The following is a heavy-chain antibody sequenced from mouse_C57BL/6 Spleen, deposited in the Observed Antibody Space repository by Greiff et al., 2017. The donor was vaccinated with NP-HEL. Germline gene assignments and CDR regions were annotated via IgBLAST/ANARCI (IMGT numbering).Heavy chain of an antibody. CDR1: GYTFTDYE. CDR2: IDPETGGT. D-gene: IGHD1-1*02. CDR3: TRRVGPYAVDY. V-gene: IGHV1-15*01. J-gene: IGHJ4*01. Sequence: QVQLKESGAELVRPGASVTLSCKASGYTFTDYEMHWVKQTPVHGLEWIGAIDPETGGTAYNQKFKGKAILTADKSSSTAYMELRSLTSEDSAVYYCTRRVGPYAVDYWGQGTSVTVSS.